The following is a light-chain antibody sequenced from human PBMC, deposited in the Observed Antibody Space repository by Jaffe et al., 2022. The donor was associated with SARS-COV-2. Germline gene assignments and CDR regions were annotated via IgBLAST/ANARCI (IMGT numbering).Light chain of an antibody. Sequence: QSVLTQPPSASGTPGQRVTISCSGSSSNIGSNYVYWYQQLPGTAPKLLIYRNNQRPSGVPDRFSGSKSGTSASLAISGLRSEDEADYYCAAWDDSLGSLVVFGGGTKLTVL. CDR1: SSNIGSNY. J-gene: IGLJ2*01. CDR2: RNN. V-gene: IGLV1-47*01. CDR3: AAWDDSLGSLVV.